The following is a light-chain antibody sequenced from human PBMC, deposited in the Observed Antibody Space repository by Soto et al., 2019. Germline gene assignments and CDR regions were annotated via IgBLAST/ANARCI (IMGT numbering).Light chain of an antibody. CDR1: SSDVGGYNY. J-gene: IGLJ3*02. CDR3: SSYAGSNLWV. V-gene: IGLV2-8*01. Sequence: QSALTQPPSASGSPGQSVTISCTGTSSDVGGYNYVSWYQQHPGKAPKLMIYEVSKRPSGVPDRFSGSKSGNTAPLTVSGLQAEDEADYYCSSYAGSNLWVFGGGTKVTVL. CDR2: EVS.